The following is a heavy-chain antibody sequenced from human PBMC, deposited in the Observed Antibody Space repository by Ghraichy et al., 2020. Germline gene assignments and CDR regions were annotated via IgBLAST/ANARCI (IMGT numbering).Heavy chain of an antibody. D-gene: IGHD3-3*01. Sequence: SETLSLTCTVSRGSISGSSSYWSWIREPPGRGLECVGSIYYRGSTYYSPSLRSRVTISMDTSKNQFSLKLTSVTAADTAVYYCARLGPTHYDFQSGSRTPAGDWGQGILVTVSS. CDR1: RGSISGSSSY. V-gene: IGHV4-39*07. CDR2: IYYRGST. J-gene: IGHJ1*01. CDR3: ARLGPTHYDFQSGSRTPAGD.